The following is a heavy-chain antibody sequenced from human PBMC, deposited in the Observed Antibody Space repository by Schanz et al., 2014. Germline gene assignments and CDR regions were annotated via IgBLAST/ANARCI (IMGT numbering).Heavy chain of an antibody. CDR1: GYTLKDHA. Sequence: QGQLVQSGAEVKKPGASVKVSCQASGYTLKDHAMHWVRQAPGQGLEWMGIINPSGGSTSYAQKFQGRVTMTRDTSTSTVYMELSSLRSEDTAVYYCARDGEAAAGCDSWGQGTLVTVSS. J-gene: IGHJ4*02. CDR2: INPSGGST. V-gene: IGHV1-46*02. CDR3: ARDGEAAAGCDS. D-gene: IGHD6-13*01.